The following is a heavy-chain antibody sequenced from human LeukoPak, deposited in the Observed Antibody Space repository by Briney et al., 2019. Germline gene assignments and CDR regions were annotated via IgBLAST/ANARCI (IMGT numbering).Heavy chain of an antibody. CDR3: ARDEGGYSYFDY. CDR1: GGSISSYY. V-gene: IGHV4-59*01. D-gene: IGHD5-18*01. J-gene: IGHJ4*02. CDR2: IYYSGST. Sequence: SETLSLTCTVSGGSISSYYWSWIRQPPGKGLEWIGYIYYSGSTNYNPSLKSRVTISVDTSKNQFSLKLSSVTAADTAVYYCARDEGGYSYFDYWGQGTPVTVSS.